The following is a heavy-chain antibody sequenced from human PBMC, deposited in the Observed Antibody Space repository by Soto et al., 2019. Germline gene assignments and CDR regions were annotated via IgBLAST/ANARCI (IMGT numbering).Heavy chain of an antibody. J-gene: IGHJ6*02. D-gene: IGHD6-13*01. Sequence: SLRLSCAAAGFAFSTYAMTWVRQAPGKGLEWVSVISGSGGSSYYAASVKGRFTISRDNSKNTLFLQMNGLRAEDTAVYYCAKVTKRAAAGRYEYYKYGMDVWGQGTTVTVSS. CDR1: GFAFSTYA. V-gene: IGHV3-23*01. CDR2: ISGSGGSS. CDR3: AKVTKRAAAGRYEYYKYGMDV.